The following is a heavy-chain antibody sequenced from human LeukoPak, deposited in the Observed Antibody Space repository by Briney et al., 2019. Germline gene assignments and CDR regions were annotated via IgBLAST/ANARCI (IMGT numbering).Heavy chain of an antibody. CDR1: GFTFSDSG. CDR2: IRSKVDSYAT. CDR3: ATFPSGSWSAY. J-gene: IGHJ4*02. Sequence: GGSLRLSCAASGFTFSDSGMHWVRQASGKGLEWVGHIRSKVDSYATVYAASVKGRFTITRDDSENTAYLQMNSLNTEDTAVYYCATFPSGSWSAYWGQGTLVAVSS. V-gene: IGHV3-73*01. D-gene: IGHD1-26*01.